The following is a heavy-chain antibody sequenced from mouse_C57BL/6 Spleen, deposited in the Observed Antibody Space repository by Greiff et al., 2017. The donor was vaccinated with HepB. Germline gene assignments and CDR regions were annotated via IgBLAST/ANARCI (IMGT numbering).Heavy chain of an antibody. CDR3: ANGYYETLFAC. D-gene: IGHD2-3*01. CDR2: IYPGSGNT. V-gene: IGHV1-76*01. CDR1: GYTFTDYY. J-gene: IGHJ3*01. Sequence: QVQLQQSGAELVRPGASVKLSCKASGYTFTDYYINWVKQRPGQGLEWIARIYPGSGNTYYNEKFKGKATLTAEKSSSTAYMQLSSLTSEDSAVYFCANGYYETLFACWGQGTLVTVSA.